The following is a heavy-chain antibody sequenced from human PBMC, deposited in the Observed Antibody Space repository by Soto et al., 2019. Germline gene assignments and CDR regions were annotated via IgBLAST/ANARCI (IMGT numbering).Heavy chain of an antibody. D-gene: IGHD2-8*01. CDR1: GFTFTSSA. CDR3: ARGPGSRCTNGVCRPTDY. CDR2: IVVGSGNT. J-gene: IGHJ4*02. V-gene: IGHV1-58*02. Sequence: SVKVSCKASGFTFTSSAMQWVRQARGQRLEWIGWIVVGSGNTNYAQKFQERVTITRDMSTSTAYMELSSLRSEDTAVYYCARGPGSRCTNGVCRPTDYWGQGTLVTVSS.